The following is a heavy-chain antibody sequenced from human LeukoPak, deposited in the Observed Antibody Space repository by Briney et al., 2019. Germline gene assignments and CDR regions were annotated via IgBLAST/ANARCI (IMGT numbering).Heavy chain of an antibody. CDR1: GFTFSRYE. CDR3: ARAPLVLQYRWWFDP. Sequence: PGGSLRLSCAASGFTFSRYEMNRVRQAPGKGLEWISYISGSGDTIYYADSVKGRFTISRDNAKNSLYLQMNSLRAEDTAVYHCARAPLVLQYRWWFDPWGQGTLVIVSS. V-gene: IGHV3-48*03. D-gene: IGHD5-24*01. CDR2: ISGSGDTI. J-gene: IGHJ5*02.